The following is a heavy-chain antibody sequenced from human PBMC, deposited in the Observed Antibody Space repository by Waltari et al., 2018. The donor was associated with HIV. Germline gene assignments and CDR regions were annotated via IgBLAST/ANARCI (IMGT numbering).Heavy chain of an antibody. CDR3: ARGGPLSGPATPFDR. CDR1: GYAFTTFY. J-gene: IGHJ5*02. Sequence: QVQLVQSGAEVKKPGASVRLSCKASGYAFTTFYIHWLRQAPGQSPEWMGRVKPTSGTTSYTRRFQGRVTMGRDPSTSTAYMELTGLKSEDTAFYYCARGGPLSGPATPFDRWGQGTLITVSS. CDR2: VKPTSGTT. V-gene: IGHV1-46*01.